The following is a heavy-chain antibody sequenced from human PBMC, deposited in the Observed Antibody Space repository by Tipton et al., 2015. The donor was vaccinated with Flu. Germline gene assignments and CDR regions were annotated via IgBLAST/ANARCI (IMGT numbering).Heavy chain of an antibody. CDR1: GFTFSSYS. CDR2: ISSSSSYI. J-gene: IGHJ3*02. V-gene: IGHV3-21*01. D-gene: IGHD1-26*01. Sequence: QLVQSGGGLVKPGGSLRLSCAASGFTFSSYSMNWVRQAPGKGLEWVSSISSSSSYIYYADSVKGRFTISRDNAKNSPYLQMNSLRAEDTAVYYCARDVGATDWAVTYAFYIWGQGTMVTVSS. CDR3: ARDVGATDWAVTYAFYI.